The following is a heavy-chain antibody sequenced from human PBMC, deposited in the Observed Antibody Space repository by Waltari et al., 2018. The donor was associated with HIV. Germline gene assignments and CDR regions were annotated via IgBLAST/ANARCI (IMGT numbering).Heavy chain of an antibody. J-gene: IGHJ4*02. V-gene: IGHV1-2*02. CDR2: ITPNSGGT. CDR3: AREGGKSVYGEFGY. Sequence: QVQLVQSGAEVKKPGASVKVSCKASGYTCTDHQIHWIRQAPGKGFEWMGWITPNSGGTNYAPKLQGRVTLTRDTSMSTAYMELTRLTSDDTAVYYCAREGGKSVYGEFGYWGQGTLVTVSS. CDR1: GYTCTDHQ. D-gene: IGHD4-17*01.